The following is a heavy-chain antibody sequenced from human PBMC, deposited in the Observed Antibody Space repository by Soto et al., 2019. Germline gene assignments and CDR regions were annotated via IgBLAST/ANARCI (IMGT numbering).Heavy chain of an antibody. J-gene: IGHJ5*02. CDR1: GGSISSGGYS. V-gene: IGHV4-30-2*01. CDR3: ARAVPGWFDP. CDR2: IYHSGST. Sequence: SETLCLTCAVSGGSISSGGYSWSWIRQPPGKGLEWIGYIYHSGSTYYNPSLKSRVTISVDRSKNQFSLKLSSVTAADTAVYYCARAVPGWFDPWGQGTLVTVSS.